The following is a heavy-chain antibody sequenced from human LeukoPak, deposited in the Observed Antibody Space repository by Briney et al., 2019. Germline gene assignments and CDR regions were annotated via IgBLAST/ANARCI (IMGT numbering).Heavy chain of an antibody. CDR2: IRYDGSKK. V-gene: IGHV3-30*02. D-gene: IGHD4-17*01. Sequence: GGSLRLSCAASGFTFSSYGMHWVRQAPGKGLEWVAFIRYDGSKKYYADSVKGRFTISRDNAKNSLYLQMNSLRAEDTAVYYCARDFYGDYACDYWGQGTLVTVSS. CDR1: GFTFSSYG. CDR3: ARDFYGDYACDY. J-gene: IGHJ4*02.